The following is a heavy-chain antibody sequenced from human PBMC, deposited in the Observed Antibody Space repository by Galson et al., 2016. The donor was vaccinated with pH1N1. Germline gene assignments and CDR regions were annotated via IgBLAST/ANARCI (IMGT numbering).Heavy chain of an antibody. Sequence: SVKVSCKASGYSFANFGVNWVRQAPGQGLEWMGRISPDSGGTNYAQKFRGRVTMTGDTSINTAYMELSRLRSDDTAVYYCARHDYGGCFDPWGQGTLVTVSS. J-gene: IGHJ5*02. V-gene: IGHV1-2*06. CDR1: GYSFANFG. CDR2: ISPDSGGT. D-gene: IGHD4-23*01. CDR3: ARHDYGGCFDP.